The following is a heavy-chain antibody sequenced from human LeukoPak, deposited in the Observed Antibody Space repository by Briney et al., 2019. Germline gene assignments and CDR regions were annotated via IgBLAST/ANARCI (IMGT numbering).Heavy chain of an antibody. D-gene: IGHD5-24*01. CDR1: GGTFSSYA. J-gene: IGHJ4*02. CDR3: AREAGARRDGFTGLV. V-gene: IGHV1-69*04. CDR2: IIPILGIA. Sequence: LGASVKVSCKASGGTFSSYAISWVRQAPGQGLEWMGRIIPILGIANYAQKFQGRVTITADKSMSTAYMELSSLRSEDTAVYYCAREAGARRDGFTGLVWGQGTLVTVSS.